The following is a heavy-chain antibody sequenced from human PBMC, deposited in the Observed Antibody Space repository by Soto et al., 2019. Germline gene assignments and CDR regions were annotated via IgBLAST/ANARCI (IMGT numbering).Heavy chain of an antibody. Sequence: PGGSLRLSCAASGFTFSSYWMHWVRQAPGKGLVWVSRINSDGSSTTYADSVKGRFTISRDNAKNTLYLQMNSLRAEDTAVYYCARSALTGYPVARYYSGMDVWGQGTTVTVSS. D-gene: IGHD3-9*01. CDR2: INSDGSST. J-gene: IGHJ6*02. CDR1: GFTFSSYW. V-gene: IGHV3-74*01. CDR3: ARSALTGYPVARYYSGMDV.